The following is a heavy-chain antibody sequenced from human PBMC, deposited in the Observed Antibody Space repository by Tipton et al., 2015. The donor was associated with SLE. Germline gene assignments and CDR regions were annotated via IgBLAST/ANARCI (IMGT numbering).Heavy chain of an antibody. D-gene: IGHD2-8*02. CDR1: SGSINSGRFY. CDR2: IYTSGST. J-gene: IGHJ6*02. CDR3: ARDSTLVYYYGLDV. Sequence: TLSLTCKVSSGSINSGRFYWSWIRQPAGKGLEWIGLIYTSGSTNYNPSLKSRVTISVDTSKNQFSLKVNSVTAADTAVYYCARDSTLVYYYGLDVWGQGITVTVAS. V-gene: IGHV4-61*02.